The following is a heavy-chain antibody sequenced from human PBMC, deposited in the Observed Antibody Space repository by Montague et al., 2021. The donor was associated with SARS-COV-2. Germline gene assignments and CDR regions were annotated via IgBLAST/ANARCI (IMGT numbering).Heavy chain of an antibody. J-gene: IGHJ4*02. Sequence: PLRLSCAASGFTFSSYGMTWVRQAPGKGLEWVSTISDSGGSTYYADSVKGRFTISRDNSKNTLYLQMNSLRAEDTAVYYCANRGVRYFDAQGVWYYFDYWGQGTLVTVSS. CDR3: ANRGVRYFDAQGVWYYFDY. CDR1: GFTFSSYG. D-gene: IGHD3-9*01. CDR2: ISDSGGST. V-gene: IGHV3-23*01.